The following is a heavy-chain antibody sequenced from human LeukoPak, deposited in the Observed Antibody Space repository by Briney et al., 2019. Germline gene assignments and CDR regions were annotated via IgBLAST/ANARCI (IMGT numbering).Heavy chain of an antibody. CDR3: AREYYDFWSGYYTNYYYYMDV. CDR1: GFTFSSYA. J-gene: IGHJ6*03. D-gene: IGHD3-3*01. V-gene: IGHV3-30*01. CDR2: ISYDGSNK. Sequence: GRSLRLSCAASGFTFSSYAMHWVRQAPGKGLEWVAVISYDGSNKYYADSVKGRFTISRDNSKNTLYLQMNSLRAGDTAVYYCAREYYDFWSGYYTNYYYYMDVWGKGTTVTVSS.